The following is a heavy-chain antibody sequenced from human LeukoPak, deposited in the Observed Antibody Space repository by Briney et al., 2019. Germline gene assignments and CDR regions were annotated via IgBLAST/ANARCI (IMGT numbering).Heavy chain of an antibody. CDR1: GFTFSDYY. J-gene: IGHJ4*02. CDR2: ISGSGSSK. Sequence: PGGSLRLSCAASGFTFSDYYMTRIRQAPGKGLEWVSYISGSGSSKYYADSVKGRFTISRDNAKNSLYLQMNSQRVEDTAVYYCASSQSSVAGIVGGWGQGTLVTVSS. V-gene: IGHV3-11*04. CDR3: ASSQSSVAGIVGG. D-gene: IGHD6-19*01.